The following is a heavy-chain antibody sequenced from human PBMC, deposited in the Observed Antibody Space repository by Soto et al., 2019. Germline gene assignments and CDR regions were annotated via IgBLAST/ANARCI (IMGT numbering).Heavy chain of an antibody. CDR1: GGTFSSCA. CDR2: IIPIFGTA. Sequence: GASVQVSCKASGGTFSSCAISWVRQARGQGLEWMGGIIPIFGTANYAQKFQGRVTITADESTSTAYMELSSLRSEDTAVYYCARDQNYDILTGYQGYYYYGMDVWGQGTTVTVSS. CDR3: ARDQNYDILTGYQGYYYYGMDV. D-gene: IGHD3-9*01. J-gene: IGHJ6*02. V-gene: IGHV1-69*13.